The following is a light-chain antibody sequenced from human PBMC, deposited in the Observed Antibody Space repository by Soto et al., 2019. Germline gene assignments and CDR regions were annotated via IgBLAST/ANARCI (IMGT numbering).Light chain of an antibody. CDR2: GAS. Sequence: EIVLTQSPGTLALSPGERATLSCRASKSVSGSYLAWYQQKPGQAPRLLICGASSRATGIPDRFSGSGSGTDFTLTISRLEPEDFAVYYCQQYGSLPWTFGQGTKVEIK. J-gene: IGKJ1*01. CDR3: QQYGSLPWT. CDR1: KSVSGSY. V-gene: IGKV3-20*01.